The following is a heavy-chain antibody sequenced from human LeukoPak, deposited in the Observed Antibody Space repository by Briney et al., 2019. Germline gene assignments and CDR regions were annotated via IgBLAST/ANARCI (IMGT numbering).Heavy chain of an antibody. Sequence: SETLSLTCTVSGGSISSYYWSGIRQPPGKGLEGIGYIYNSGSTNYNPSLKSRVTISVDTSKNQFSLKLSSVTAADTAVYYCARRRRGYSGYEDAFDIWGQGTMVTVSS. CDR1: GGSISSYY. CDR3: ARRRRGYSGYEDAFDI. J-gene: IGHJ3*02. V-gene: IGHV4-59*08. CDR2: IYNSGST. D-gene: IGHD5-12*01.